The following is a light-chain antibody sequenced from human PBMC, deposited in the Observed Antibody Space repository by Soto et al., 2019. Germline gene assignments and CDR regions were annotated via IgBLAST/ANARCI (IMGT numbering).Light chain of an antibody. CDR1: QSVSSY. CDR2: DAS. CDR3: QQRSNWPPWT. J-gene: IGKJ1*01. V-gene: IGKV3-11*01. Sequence: EIVLTQSPATLSLSPGERATLSCRASQSVSSYLAWYQQKPGQDPRLLIYDASNRATGIPARFSGSGSGTDFTLTISSREPEDVAVYYCQQRSNWPPWTFGQGTKVEIK.